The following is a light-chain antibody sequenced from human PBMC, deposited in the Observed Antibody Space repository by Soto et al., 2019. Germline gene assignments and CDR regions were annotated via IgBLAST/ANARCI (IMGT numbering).Light chain of an antibody. CDR1: SRDVGGYNY. CDR2: DVS. J-gene: IGLJ1*01. Sequence: QSVLTKPASVSGFPGNPFPSSSPGTSRDVGGYNYVSWYQQHPGKAPKLMIYDVSNRPSGVSNRFSGSKSGNTASLTISGLQAEDEADYYCSSYTSSSTLVVFGTGTKVTVL. V-gene: IGLV2-14*01. CDR3: SSYTSSSTLVV.